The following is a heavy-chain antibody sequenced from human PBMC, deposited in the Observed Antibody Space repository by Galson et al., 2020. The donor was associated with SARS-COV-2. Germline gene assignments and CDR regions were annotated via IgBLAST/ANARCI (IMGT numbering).Heavy chain of an antibody. Sequence: GGSLRLSCEVSGFTFSSYWMSWVRQAPGKGLEWVANIKPDGNEKYYVDSVKGRFTISRDNAKNSLSLHMNNLRAEDTAVYYCARDARNDSYYAYWGHGTLVTVSS. CDR1: GFTFSSYW. CDR3: ARDARNDSYYAY. D-gene: IGHD1-26*01. V-gene: IGHV3-7*01. CDR2: IKPDGNEK. J-gene: IGHJ4*01.